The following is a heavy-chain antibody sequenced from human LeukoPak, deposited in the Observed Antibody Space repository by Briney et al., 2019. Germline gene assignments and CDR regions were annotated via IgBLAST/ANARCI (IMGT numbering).Heavy chain of an antibody. J-gene: IGHJ4*02. CDR3: ARGPTSITGTTDY. CDR1: GGSISSYY. Sequence: SETLSLTCTVSGGSISSYYWSWIRQPPGKGLELIGYIYYSGSTNYNPSLKSRVTISVDTSKNQFSLKLSSVTAADTAVYYCARGPTSITGTTDYWGQGTLVTVSS. D-gene: IGHD1/OR15-1a*01. CDR2: IYYSGST. V-gene: IGHV4-59*01.